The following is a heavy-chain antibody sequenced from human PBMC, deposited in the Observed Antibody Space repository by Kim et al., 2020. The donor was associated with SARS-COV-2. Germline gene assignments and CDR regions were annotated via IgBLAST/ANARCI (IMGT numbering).Heavy chain of an antibody. J-gene: IGHJ5*02. CDR3: ARVAPRGAYGGNSKYNWFDP. V-gene: IGHV3-21*01. Sequence: GGSLRLSCAASGFTFSSYSMNWVRQAPGKGLEWVSSISSSSSYIYYADSVKGRFTISRDNAKNSLYLQMNSLRAEDTAVYYCARVAPRGAYGGNSKYNWFDPWGQGTLVTVSS. CDR1: GFTFSSYS. D-gene: IGHD4-17*01. CDR2: ISSSSSYI.